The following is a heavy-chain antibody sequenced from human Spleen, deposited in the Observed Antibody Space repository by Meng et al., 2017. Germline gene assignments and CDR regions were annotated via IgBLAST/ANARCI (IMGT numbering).Heavy chain of an antibody. Sequence: SLKISCVASGFTFDDYTMHWVRQAPGKGLEWVSGITWMSGIIGYADSVKGRFTISRDNAKDSLYLQMNSLRVEDTAFYYCAKDISQQTNRDFDYWGQGTLVTVSS. V-gene: IGHV3-9*01. D-gene: IGHD2/OR15-2a*01. J-gene: IGHJ4*02. CDR3: AKDISQQTNRDFDY. CDR2: ITWMSGII. CDR1: GFTFDDYT.